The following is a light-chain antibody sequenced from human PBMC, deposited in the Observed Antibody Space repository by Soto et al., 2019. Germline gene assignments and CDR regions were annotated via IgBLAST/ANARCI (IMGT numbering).Light chain of an antibody. J-gene: IGKJ1*01. V-gene: IGKV3-20*01. CDR1: QSVSSAY. CDR2: DVS. CDR3: QQYGSSPET. Sequence: DIVMTQSPATLSVSPGETATLSCRASQSVSSAYLAWYQQKPGQAPRLLIYDVSSRATGIPDRFSGSGSGTDFTLTVSRLEPEDFAVYYCQQYGSSPETFGQGTKVDIK.